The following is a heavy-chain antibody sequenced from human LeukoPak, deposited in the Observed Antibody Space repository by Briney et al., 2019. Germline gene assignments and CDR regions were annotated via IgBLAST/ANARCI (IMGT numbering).Heavy chain of an antibody. CDR3: ASTKVVVAATGNYYYYGMDV. J-gene: IGHJ6*02. D-gene: IGHD2-15*01. Sequence: SVTVSCKASGGTFSSYAISWVRQAPGQGLEWMGGIIPIFGTANYAQKFQGRVTITADESTSTAYMELSSLRSEDTAVYYCASTKVVVAATGNYYYYGMDVWGQGTTVTVSS. CDR2: IIPIFGTA. V-gene: IGHV1-69*13. CDR1: GGTFSSYA.